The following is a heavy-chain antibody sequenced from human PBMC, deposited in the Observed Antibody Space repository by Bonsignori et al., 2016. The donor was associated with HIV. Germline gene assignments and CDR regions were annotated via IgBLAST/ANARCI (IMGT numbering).Heavy chain of an antibody. Sequence: PGKGLEWIGEINHSGSTNYNPSLKSRVTISVDTSKNQFSLKLSSVTAADTAVYYCARGLGAAAEDYWGQGTLVTVSS. CDR2: INHSGST. D-gene: IGHD6-13*01. V-gene: IGHV4-34*01. J-gene: IGHJ4*02. CDR3: ARGLGAAAEDY.